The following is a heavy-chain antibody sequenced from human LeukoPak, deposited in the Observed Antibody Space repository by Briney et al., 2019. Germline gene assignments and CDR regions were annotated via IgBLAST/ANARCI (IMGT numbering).Heavy chain of an antibody. CDR1: GGSISSSTYY. J-gene: IGHJ5*02. D-gene: IGHD1-20*01. V-gene: IGHV4-39*07. CDR2: IYYRGTT. Sequence: ASETLSLTCTVSGGSISSSTYYWGWIRQPPGQGLEWTGSIYYRGTTYYNTSLKSRVTIPVDTSKNQFSLKLRSVTAADTAVYYCARLTGTANWFDPWGQGTLVTVSS. CDR3: ARLTGTANWFDP.